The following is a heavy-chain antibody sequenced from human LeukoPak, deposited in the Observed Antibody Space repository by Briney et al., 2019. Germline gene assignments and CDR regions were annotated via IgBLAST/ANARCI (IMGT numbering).Heavy chain of an antibody. Sequence: GASVKVSCKASGGTFSSYAISWVRQAPGQGLEWMGGIIPIFGTANYAQKFQGRVTITTDESTSTAYMELSSLRSEDTAVYYYARGGDLVVVVPAAIRDDAFDIWGQGTMVTVSS. CDR3: ARGGDLVVVVPAAIRDDAFDI. V-gene: IGHV1-69*05. D-gene: IGHD2-2*02. CDR2: IIPIFGTA. J-gene: IGHJ3*02. CDR1: GGTFSSYA.